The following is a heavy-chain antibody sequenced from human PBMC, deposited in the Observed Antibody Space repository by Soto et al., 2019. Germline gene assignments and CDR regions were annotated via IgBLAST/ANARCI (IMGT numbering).Heavy chain of an antibody. D-gene: IGHD5-18*01. J-gene: IGHJ4*02. CDR3: AKDPGGVQLWDFFDY. Sequence: PGGSLRLSCAASVFSFSTSGMHWVRQAPGKGLEWVAAISHDERNKFYADSVKGRFTISRDNSKNMLYLQMNSLRTEDTAVYYCAKDPGGVQLWDFFDYWGQGTQVTVSS. CDR2: ISHDERNK. V-gene: IGHV3-30*18. CDR1: VFSFSTSG.